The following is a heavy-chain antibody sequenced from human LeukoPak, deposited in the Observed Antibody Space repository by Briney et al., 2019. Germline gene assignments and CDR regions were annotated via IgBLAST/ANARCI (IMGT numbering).Heavy chain of an antibody. CDR2: IRYDGSRK. D-gene: IGHD2-21*02. Sequence: SGGSLRLSCAASGFTFSSYGMHWVRQAPDKGLEWVAFIRYDGSRKYYADSVKGRFTISRDNSKNTLYLQMNSLRAEDTAVYYCARGSSVTARGYWGQGTLVTVSS. CDR3: ARGSSVTARGY. V-gene: IGHV3-30*02. CDR1: GFTFSSYG. J-gene: IGHJ4*02.